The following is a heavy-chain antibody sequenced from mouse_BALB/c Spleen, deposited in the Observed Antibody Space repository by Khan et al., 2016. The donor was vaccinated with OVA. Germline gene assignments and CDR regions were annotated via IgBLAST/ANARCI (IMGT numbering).Heavy chain of an antibody. CDR3: ARPPYVSYAMDN. D-gene: IGHD1-1*01. J-gene: IGHJ4*01. Sequence: QIQLVQFGPELKKPGETVKISCKASGHTFTNFGMNWVKQAPGKGLKWMGWINTYTGEPTYADDFNGRFAFSLEASASTAYLQINNLTNEDTATYFCARPPYVSYAMDNWGQGTSVTVSS. CDR1: GHTFTNFG. V-gene: IGHV9-3-1*01. CDR2: INTYTGEP.